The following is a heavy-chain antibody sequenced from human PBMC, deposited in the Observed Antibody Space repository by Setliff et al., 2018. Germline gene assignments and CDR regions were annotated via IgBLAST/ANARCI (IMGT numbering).Heavy chain of an antibody. Sequence: ASVKVSCKVSGYTFTDYYMHWVQQAPGKGLEWMGLVDPEDGETIYAEKFQGRVTITADTSTDTAYMELSSLRSEDTAVYYCARDQWTYDSSGYYYRFDYWGQGTTVTVSS. CDR1: GYTFTDYY. CDR3: ARDQWTYDSSGYYYRFDY. D-gene: IGHD3-22*01. CDR2: VDPEDGET. J-gene: IGHJ4*03. V-gene: IGHV1-69-2*01.